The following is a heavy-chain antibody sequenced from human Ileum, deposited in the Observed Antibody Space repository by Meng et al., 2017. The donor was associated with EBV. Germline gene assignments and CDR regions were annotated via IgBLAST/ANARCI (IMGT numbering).Heavy chain of an antibody. Sequence: QVHLQESGPGPLKPSATLSLTCPASGASIRSTNWWSWVRQPPGKGLEWIGDIYHSGSTKYNPSLKSRVTISIDASKNQFSLKVTSVTAADTAMYYCASRRPASGPLGDYWGQGTLVTVSS. CDR3: ASRRPASGPLGDY. J-gene: IGHJ4*02. D-gene: IGHD2-2*01. CDR2: IYHSGST. CDR1: GASIRSTNW. V-gene: IGHV4-4*02.